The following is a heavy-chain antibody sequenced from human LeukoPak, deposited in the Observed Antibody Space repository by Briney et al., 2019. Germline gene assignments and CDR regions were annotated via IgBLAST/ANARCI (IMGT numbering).Heavy chain of an antibody. CDR2: ISASGGST. J-gene: IGHJ4*02. CDR3: AKTCPLDSSSWSHGDY. Sequence: GGSLRLSCAASGFTFSSSAMSWVRQVPGKGLEWVSGISASGGSTSYADSVRGRFTISRDNSKNTLYVQMNSLRAEDTAVYYCAKTCPLDSSSWSHGDYWGQGTLVTVSS. V-gene: IGHV3-23*01. CDR1: GFTFSSSA. D-gene: IGHD6-13*01.